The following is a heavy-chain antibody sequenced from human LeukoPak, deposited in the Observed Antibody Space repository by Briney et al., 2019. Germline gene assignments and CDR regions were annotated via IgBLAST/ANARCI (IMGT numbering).Heavy chain of an antibody. J-gene: IGHJ4*02. CDR2: IKQDGSDR. D-gene: IGHD3-22*01. CDR1: GFSFSDHW. V-gene: IGHV3-7*01. Sequence: GGSLRLSCEASGFSFSDHWMSWVRQAPGKGLEWVANIKQDGSDRPYVNSVKGRVIISRDNRENLLYLQMNSLRAEDTAVYYCARGVDYYENSGTIDYWGQGTLVTVSS. CDR3: ARGVDYYENSGTIDY.